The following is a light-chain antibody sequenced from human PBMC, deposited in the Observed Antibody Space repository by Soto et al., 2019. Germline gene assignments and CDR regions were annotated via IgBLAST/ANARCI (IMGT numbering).Light chain of an antibody. J-gene: IGKJ5*01. V-gene: IGKV3-20*01. CDR1: QSISGIY. CDR2: AAS. CDR3: QQSSSSPIT. Sequence: IVLTQSPGTLSLFPGERGTLSCRASQSISGIYLAWYQQKPGQPPRLLMYAASSRASGIPDRFSGSGSGTDFTLTISRLEPEDFAVYYCQQSSSSPITFGQGTRLEIK.